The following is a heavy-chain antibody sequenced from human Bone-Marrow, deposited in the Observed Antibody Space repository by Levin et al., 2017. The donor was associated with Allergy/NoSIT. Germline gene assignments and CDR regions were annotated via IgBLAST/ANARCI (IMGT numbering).Heavy chain of an antibody. V-gene: IGHV3-30-3*01. D-gene: IGHD3-10*01. CDR2: VSKDGNNK. J-gene: IGHJ1*01. Sequence: LSLTCAASGLSFNSFPLHWVRQAPGKGLEWVGVVSKDGNNKYYADSVKGRFTISRDKSKMTAYLQMNSLTIEDTAMYYCANRAAANASGFSHWGEGTLVTVSS. CDR1: GLSFNSFP. CDR3: ANRAAANASGFSH.